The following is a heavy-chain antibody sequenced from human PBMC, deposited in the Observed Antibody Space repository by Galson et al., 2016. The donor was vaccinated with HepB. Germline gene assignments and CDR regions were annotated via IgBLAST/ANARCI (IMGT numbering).Heavy chain of an antibody. J-gene: IGHJ4*02. CDR2: ISYDGSNT. CDR3: SKVMGRNYKDYVPPFDS. CDR1: GFTFSTYG. V-gene: IGHV3-30*18. D-gene: IGHD3-10*02. Sequence: SLRLSCAASGFTFSTYGMHWVRQAPGKGLEWVAVISYDGSNTYYADSVKGRFTISRDNSENTLYLRMHSLRVEDSAVYYCSKVMGRNYKDYVPPFDSWGQGTRVTVSS.